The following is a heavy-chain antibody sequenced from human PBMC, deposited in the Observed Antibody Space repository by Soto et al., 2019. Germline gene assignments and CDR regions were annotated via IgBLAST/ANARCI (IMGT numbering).Heavy chain of an antibody. V-gene: IGHV4-59*08. D-gene: IGHD2-21*01. CDR3: ATYLGGGGGRGY. CDR1: GGSVTNHH. CDR2: INYDGST. J-gene: IGHJ4*02. Sequence: QVQLQESGPGLVKPSETLSLTCTVSGGSVTNHHLSWIRQPPGKELEWMGYINYDGSTTHNPSLRGRAPMSLDTSNSQPPLKLGSVTAADTAVYYCATYLGGGGGRGYWGQGTLVTVSS.